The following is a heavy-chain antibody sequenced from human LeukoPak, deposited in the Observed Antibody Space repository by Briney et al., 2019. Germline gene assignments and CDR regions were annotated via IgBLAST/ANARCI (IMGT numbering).Heavy chain of an antibody. CDR3: ARGLDASMETAYDY. J-gene: IGHJ4*02. CDR2: IIPIFGTS. V-gene: IGHV1-69*05. CDR1: GGTVSSCA. Sequence: GASVKVSCKASGGTVSSCANSWVRQAPGQGLEWMGGIIPIFGTSNYAQKIQGRVTISTDESTSTAYMEVSSLRAEDTAIYYCARGLDASMETAYDYWGQGTLVTVSS. D-gene: IGHD5-18*01.